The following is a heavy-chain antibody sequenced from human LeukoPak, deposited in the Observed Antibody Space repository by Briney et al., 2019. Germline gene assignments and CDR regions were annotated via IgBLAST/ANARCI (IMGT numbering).Heavy chain of an antibody. CDR3: ARHKEVGDYYYFDY. V-gene: IGHV1-46*01. D-gene: IGHD2/OR15-2a*01. CDR1: GYIFTSYY. J-gene: IGHJ4*02. Sequence: ASVKVSCKASGYIFTSYYMHWVRQAPGQGLEWMGIINPSGGSTSYTQNFQGRVTMTRDTSTTTVYMELSSLRSQDTAVYYCARHKEVGDYYYFDYWGQGTLVTVSS. CDR2: INPSGGST.